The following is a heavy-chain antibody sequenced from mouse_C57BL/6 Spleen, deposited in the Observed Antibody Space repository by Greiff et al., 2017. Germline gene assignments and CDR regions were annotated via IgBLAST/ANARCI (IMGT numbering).Heavy chain of an antibody. CDR2: ISYDGSN. J-gene: IGHJ2*01. D-gene: IGHD1-1*01. CDR1: GYSITSGYY. V-gene: IGHV3-6*01. Sequence: VQLKQSGPGLVKPSQSLSLTCSVTGYSITSGYYWNWIRQFPGNKLEWMGYISYDGSNNYNPSLKNRISITRDTSKNQFFLKLNSVTTEDTATYYCAREDYTTVVAGENFDYWGQGTTLTVSS. CDR3: AREDYTTVVAGENFDY.